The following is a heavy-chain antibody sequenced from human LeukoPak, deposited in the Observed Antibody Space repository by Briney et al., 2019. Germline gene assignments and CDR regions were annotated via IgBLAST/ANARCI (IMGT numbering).Heavy chain of an antibody. CDR2: ISGTGGST. J-gene: IGHJ4*02. Sequence: GGSLRLSCAASGFTFSSYAMTWVRQAPGKGLEWVSSISGTGGSTYCADSVKGRFTISRDNSKNTLYLQMNSLRAEDTAVYYCARRAGGYSHPYDYWGQGILVTVSS. D-gene: IGHD4-23*01. CDR3: ARRAGGYSHPYDY. CDR1: GFTFSSYA. V-gene: IGHV3-23*01.